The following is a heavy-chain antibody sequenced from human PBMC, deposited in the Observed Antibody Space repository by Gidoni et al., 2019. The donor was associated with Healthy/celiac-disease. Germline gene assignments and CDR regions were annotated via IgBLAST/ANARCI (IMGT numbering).Heavy chain of an antibody. J-gene: IGHJ6*02. CDR2: IRSKANRDAT. CDR3: TRLSDRLATIYGMDV. V-gene: IGHV3-73*02. D-gene: IGHD5-12*01. Sequence: EVQLVESGGVLVQPGGSLKLSCAASGLTFSGSAMHWVRQASGKGMEWVGRIRSKANRDATAYAASVKGRFTISRDDSKNTAYLQMNSLKTEDTAVYYCTRLSDRLATIYGMDVWGQGTTVTVSS. CDR1: GLTFSGSA.